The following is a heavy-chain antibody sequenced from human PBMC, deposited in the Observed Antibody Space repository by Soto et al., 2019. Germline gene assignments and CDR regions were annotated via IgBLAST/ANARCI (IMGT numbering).Heavy chain of an antibody. CDR1: GFSFSSYS. CDR2: IRSSSSTI. D-gene: IGHD3-9*01. Sequence: GGSLRLSCAASGFSFSSYSMNWVRQAPGKGLEWVSYIRSSSSTIYYADSVKGRFTISRDNAKNSLYLQMNSLRDEDTAVYYCARIGTYYDILTGPPWGQGTLVTVSS. J-gene: IGHJ5*02. V-gene: IGHV3-48*02. CDR3: ARIGTYYDILTGPP.